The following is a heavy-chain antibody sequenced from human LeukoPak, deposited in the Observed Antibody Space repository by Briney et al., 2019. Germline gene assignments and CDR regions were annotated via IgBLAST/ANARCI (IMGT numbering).Heavy chain of an antibody. CDR3: ARDSRILGRDWLAFDI. CDR2: ICYSGST. J-gene: IGHJ3*02. V-gene: IGHV4-59*01. CDR1: GGSIRRYY. D-gene: IGHD3/OR15-3a*01. Sequence: SETLSLTCTVSGGSIRRYYWTWIRQPTGKELEWLGCICYSGSTNYNPSLKSRVTISVDTSKYQFSLKLSSVTAADTAVYYCARDSRILGRDWLAFDIWGQGTMVTVSS.